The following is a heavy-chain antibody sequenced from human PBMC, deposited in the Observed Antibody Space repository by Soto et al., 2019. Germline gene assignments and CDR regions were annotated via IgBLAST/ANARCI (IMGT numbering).Heavy chain of an antibody. V-gene: IGHV3-9*01. CDR3: AKEAGLVRFFDWLSNGLDV. J-gene: IGHJ6*02. D-gene: IGHD3-9*01. CDR1: GFTFDDYA. Sequence: EVQLVESGGDLVQPGRSLRLSCAASGFTFDDYAMHWVRQAPGKGLEWVSGISWNSGNKGYAGSVKGRFTISRDNAKNFLYLEMNSLRAEDTALYYCAKEAGLVRFFDWLSNGLDVWGQGTAVTVS. CDR2: ISWNSGNK.